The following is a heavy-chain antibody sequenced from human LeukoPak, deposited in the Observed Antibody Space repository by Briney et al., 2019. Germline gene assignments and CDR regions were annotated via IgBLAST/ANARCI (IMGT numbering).Heavy chain of an antibody. Sequence: SVKVSCKASGGTFSSYAISWVRQAPGQGLEWMGAIIPIFGTANYAQKFQGRVTITTDESTSTAYMELSSLRSEDTAVYYCARVTRGSSSALDYFDYWGEETLVTVSS. CDR2: IIPIFGTA. CDR1: GGTFSSYA. CDR3: ARVTRGSSSALDYFDY. D-gene: IGHD6-6*01. V-gene: IGHV1-69*05. J-gene: IGHJ4*02.